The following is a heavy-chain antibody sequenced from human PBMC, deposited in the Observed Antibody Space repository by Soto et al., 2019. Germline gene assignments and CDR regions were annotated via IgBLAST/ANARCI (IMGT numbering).Heavy chain of an antibody. Sequence: PGESLKISCKGSGYSFTSYWIGWVRQMPGKGLEWMGIIYPGDSDTRYSPSFQGQVTISANKSISTAYLQWSSLKAPDTAMYYCARPVDTAMPSGGMDVWGQGTTVTVSS. CDR1: GYSFTSYW. J-gene: IGHJ6*02. CDR2: IYPGDSDT. CDR3: ARPVDTAMPSGGMDV. D-gene: IGHD5-18*01. V-gene: IGHV5-51*01.